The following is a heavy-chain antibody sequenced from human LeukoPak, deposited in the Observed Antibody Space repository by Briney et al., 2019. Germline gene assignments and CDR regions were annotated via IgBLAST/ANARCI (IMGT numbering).Heavy chain of an antibody. CDR1: GFTFSSYA. CDR2: ISGSGGST. D-gene: IGHD1-26*01. Sequence: PGGSLRLSCAASGFTFSSYAMSWVRQAPGKGLEWVSAISGSGGSTYYADSVKGRFTISRDNSKNTLYLQMNSLRAEDTAVYYCAKVLGAWELLRSALDYWGQGTLVTVSS. V-gene: IGHV3-23*01. J-gene: IGHJ4*02. CDR3: AKVLGAWELLRSALDY.